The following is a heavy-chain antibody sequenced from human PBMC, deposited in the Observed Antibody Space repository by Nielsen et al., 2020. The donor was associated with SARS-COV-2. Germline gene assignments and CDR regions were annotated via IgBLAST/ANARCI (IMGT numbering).Heavy chain of an antibody. J-gene: IGHJ4*02. CDR2: IKPDGSEK. V-gene: IGHV3-7*01. D-gene: IGHD5-24*01. Sequence: GESLKISCAASGFTFDDYAMHWVRQAPGKGLEWVANIKPDGSEKYYVDSVRGRFTISRDNAKNSVYLQMNSLRAEDTAVYHCVRDEVEMATTPGFDSWGQGTLVTVSS. CDR3: VRDEVEMATTPGFDS. CDR1: GFTFDDYA.